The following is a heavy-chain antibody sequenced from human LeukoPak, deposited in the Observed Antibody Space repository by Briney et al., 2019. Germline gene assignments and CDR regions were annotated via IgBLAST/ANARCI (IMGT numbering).Heavy chain of an antibody. V-gene: IGHV1-8*01. Sequence: GASVKVSCKASGYTFTGYDFNWVRQATGQGLEWMGWMNPNSGNTGYAQKFLGRVTMTRSTSISTAYMELSSLRSEDTAVYYCARGHRIVGATSFVVYYFDYWGQGTLVTVSS. CDR2: MNPNSGNT. D-gene: IGHD1-26*01. J-gene: IGHJ4*02. CDR3: ARGHRIVGATSFVVYYFDY. CDR1: GYTFTGYD.